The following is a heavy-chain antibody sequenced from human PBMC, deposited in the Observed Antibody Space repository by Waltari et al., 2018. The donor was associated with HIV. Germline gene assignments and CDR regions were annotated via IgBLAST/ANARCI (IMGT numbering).Heavy chain of an antibody. Sequence: EVHLVESGGGLVQPGGSLSLSCAASGFTFSYYSMNWVRQAPGKGLEVISYISSSSSTIFYADSVKGRFTISRDNAKNSLYLQLNSLRAEDTAVYYCAREEGGVNAYYYYGMDVWGQGTTVTVSS. CDR2: ISSSSSTI. CDR1: GFTFSYYS. V-gene: IGHV3-48*01. CDR3: AREEGGVNAYYYYGMDV. J-gene: IGHJ6*02. D-gene: IGHD3-16*01.